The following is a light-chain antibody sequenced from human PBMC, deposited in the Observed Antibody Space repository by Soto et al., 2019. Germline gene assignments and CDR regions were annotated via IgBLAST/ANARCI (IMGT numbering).Light chain of an antibody. CDR1: QSVGSN. V-gene: IGKV3-15*01. CDR2: GAF. Sequence: EVVMTQSPVTLSVSPGERAALSCRASQSVGSNVAWYQQKPGQAPRLLIYGAFNRATGIPARFSGSGSGTEFTLTISSLQSEDFAVYYCQQYGGSPRTFGQGTKVEVK. CDR3: QQYGGSPRT. J-gene: IGKJ1*01.